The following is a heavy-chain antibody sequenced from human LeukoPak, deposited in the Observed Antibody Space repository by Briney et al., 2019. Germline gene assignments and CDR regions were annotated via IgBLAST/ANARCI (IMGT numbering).Heavy chain of an antibody. Sequence: PSETLSLTCTVSGGSISSYYWSWIRQPPGKGLEWIGYIYYSGSTNYNPSFKSRVTISVDTSKNQFSLKLSSVTAADTAVYYCARDSSGWYWFDPWGQGTLVTVSS. D-gene: IGHD6-19*01. CDR1: GGSISSYY. J-gene: IGHJ5*02. V-gene: IGHV4-59*01. CDR2: IYYSGST. CDR3: ARDSSGWYWFDP.